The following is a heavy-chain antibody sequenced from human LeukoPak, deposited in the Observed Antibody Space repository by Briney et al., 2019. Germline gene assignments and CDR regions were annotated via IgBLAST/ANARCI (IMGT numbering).Heavy chain of an antibody. J-gene: IGHJ4*02. CDR1: GGSIKTYY. CDR2: IHYSGST. CDR3: VRDQSEFDS. V-gene: IGHV4-59*01. Sequence: PSETLSLTCSVSGGSIKTYYWTWIRQPPAKGLEWIGYIHYSGSTDSNPSLMGRVTISLDTSKSQFSLELRSVTAADTAVYYCVRDQSEFDSWGQGTVVTVSS.